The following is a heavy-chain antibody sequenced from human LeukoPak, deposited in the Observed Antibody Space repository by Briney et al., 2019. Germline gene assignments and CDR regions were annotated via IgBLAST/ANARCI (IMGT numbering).Heavy chain of an antibody. Sequence: PGGSLTLSCAASGFTFSDFYMNWIRQAPGKGLEWLSYISNSGSSMYYADSVKGRFTISRDNAKNSLYLQMNSLRAEDTAVYYCARGGASSSWLTFWGQGTLVTVSS. D-gene: IGHD6-13*01. CDR1: GFTFSDFY. J-gene: IGHJ4*02. CDR2: ISNSGSSM. V-gene: IGHV3-11*01. CDR3: ARGGASSSWLTF.